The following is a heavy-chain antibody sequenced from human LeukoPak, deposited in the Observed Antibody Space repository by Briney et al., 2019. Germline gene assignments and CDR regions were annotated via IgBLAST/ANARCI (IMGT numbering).Heavy chain of an antibody. CDR2: ISWNSGSI. CDR3: AKDIPDYYGMDV. Sequence: GGSLRLSCAASGFTFDDYAMHWVRQAPGKGLEWVSGISWNSGSIGYADSVKGRFTISRDNSKNSLYLQMNSLRTEDTALYYCAKDIPDYYGMDVWGQGTTVTVSS. J-gene: IGHJ6*02. CDR1: GFTFDDYA. V-gene: IGHV3-9*01.